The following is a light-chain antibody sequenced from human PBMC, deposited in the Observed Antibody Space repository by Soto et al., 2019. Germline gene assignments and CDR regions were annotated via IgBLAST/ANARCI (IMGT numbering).Light chain of an antibody. V-gene: IGKV1-5*01. Sequence: DIQMTQSPSTLSASVGKRVTITCRASQTVYNWLAGYQQKPGKAPKLLIHDASTLEGGVPSRFSGSGSGTEFTLPISSLQPDDYATYFCQQYNSYSPYTFGQGTKLEI. CDR3: QQYNSYSPYT. CDR1: QTVYNW. J-gene: IGKJ2*01. CDR2: DAS.